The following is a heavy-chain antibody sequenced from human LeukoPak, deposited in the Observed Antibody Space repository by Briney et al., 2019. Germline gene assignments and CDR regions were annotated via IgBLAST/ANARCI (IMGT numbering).Heavy chain of an antibody. V-gene: IGHV1-18*01. CDR1: GYTFTNYG. CDR3: ARELRFLDSHPRFDY. D-gene: IGHD3-3*01. CDR2: ISAYNGNT. Sequence: GASVKVSCKASGYTFTNYGISWVRQAPGQGLEWMGWISAYNGNTNYAHQLQGRVTMTTDASTRTAYMELSSLRSEDTAVYYCARELRFLDSHPRFDYWGQGTLVTVSS. J-gene: IGHJ4*02.